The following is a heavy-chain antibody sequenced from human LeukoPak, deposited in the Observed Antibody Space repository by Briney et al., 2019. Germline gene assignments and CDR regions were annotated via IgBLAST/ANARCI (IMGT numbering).Heavy chain of an antibody. CDR1: GGSISSSSYY. CDR2: IYYSGST. Sequence: PSETLSLTCTVSGGSISSSSYYWGWIRQPPGKGLEWIGSIYYSGSTYYNPSLKSRVTISVDTSKNQFSLKLSSVTAADTAVYYCAITKGVARLFAIDYWGQGTLVTVSS. CDR3: AITKGVARLFAIDY. J-gene: IGHJ4*02. D-gene: IGHD6-6*01. V-gene: IGHV4-39*01.